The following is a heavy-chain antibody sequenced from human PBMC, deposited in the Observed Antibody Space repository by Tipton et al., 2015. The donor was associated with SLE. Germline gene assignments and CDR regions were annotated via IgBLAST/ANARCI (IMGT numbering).Heavy chain of an antibody. CDR2: XSSICSST. J-gene: IGHJ2*01. V-gene: IGHV3-23*01. CDR3: AKVLVRGWXFDL. Sequence: SLRLSCAASGFIFSNYXMXXXRQAPGKGLXXXXAXSSICSSTFYADSVKARFTXSRXNSKNTLYLQMNILRAEDTAVYYCAKVLVRGWXFDLWGRGTLVTVSP. CDR1: GFIFSNYX. D-gene: IGHD6-13*01.